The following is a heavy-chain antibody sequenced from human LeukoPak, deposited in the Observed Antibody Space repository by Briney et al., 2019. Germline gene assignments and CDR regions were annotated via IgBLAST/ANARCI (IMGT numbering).Heavy chain of an antibody. Sequence: ASVKVSCKASGYTFTGYYMHWVRQAPGQGLEWMGWINPNSGGTNYAQKFQGRVTMTRDTSISTAYMELSRLRSDDTAVYYCASSIPRRIAAQLHFYYYYYMDVWGKGTTVTVSS. D-gene: IGHD6-6*01. V-gene: IGHV1-2*02. CDR1: GYTFTGYY. CDR3: ASSIPRRIAAQLHFYYYYYMDV. J-gene: IGHJ6*03. CDR2: INPNSGGT.